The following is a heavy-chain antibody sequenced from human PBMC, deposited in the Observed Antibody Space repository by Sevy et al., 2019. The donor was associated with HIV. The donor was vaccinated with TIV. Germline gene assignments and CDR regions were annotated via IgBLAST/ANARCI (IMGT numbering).Heavy chain of an antibody. Sequence: GGSLRLSCAASGFTFSSYGMHWVHQAPGKGLEWVAVISYDGSNKYYADSVKGRFTISRDNSKNTLYLQMNSLRAEDTAVYYCAKPLYYYGSGEAFDYWGQGTLVTVSS. CDR3: AKPLYYYGSGEAFDY. V-gene: IGHV3-30*18. D-gene: IGHD3-10*01. J-gene: IGHJ4*02. CDR2: ISYDGSNK. CDR1: GFTFSSYG.